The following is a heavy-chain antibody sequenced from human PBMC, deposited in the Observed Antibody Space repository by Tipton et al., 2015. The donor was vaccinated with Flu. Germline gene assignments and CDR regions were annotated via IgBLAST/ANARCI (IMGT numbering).Heavy chain of an antibody. D-gene: IGHD6-6*01. V-gene: IGHV2-70*11. CDR1: GFSLTTSGMC. CDR3: ARAPVPRDGMDF. CDR2: IDWDDDT. Sequence: LVKPTQTLTLTCTFSGFSLTTSGMCVNWIRQPPGKALEWLARIDWDDDTHYTTSLKTRLTISKDTSKNQVVLTMTNMDPVDTGTYYCARAPVPRDGMDFWGQGTTVTVSS. J-gene: IGHJ6*02.